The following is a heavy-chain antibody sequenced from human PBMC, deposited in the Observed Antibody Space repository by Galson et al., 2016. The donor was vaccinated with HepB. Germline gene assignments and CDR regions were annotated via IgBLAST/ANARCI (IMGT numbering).Heavy chain of an antibody. Sequence: SVKVSCKASGGTFGTYAISWMRQAPGQGLEWMGGIIPLFHASNYAQKFQGRVTITADKSTRTAYMELSRLRSEDTAVYYCATSGFCGGDICSSNYGMDVWGQGTTVSVSS. D-gene: IGHD2-21*01. J-gene: IGHJ6*02. CDR2: IIPLFHAS. CDR1: GGTFGTYA. CDR3: ATSGFCGGDICSSNYGMDV. V-gene: IGHV1-69*06.